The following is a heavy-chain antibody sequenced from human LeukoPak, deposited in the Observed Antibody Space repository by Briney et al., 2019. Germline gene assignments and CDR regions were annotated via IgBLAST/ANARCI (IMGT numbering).Heavy chain of an antibody. CDR1: GYTFTGYY. V-gene: IGHV1-2*02. D-gene: IGHD4-17*01. J-gene: IGHJ3*02. Sequence: ASVKVSCKTSGYTFTGYYIQWVRQAPGQGLEWMGWINPNTGGTNYAQKFQGRVTMTRDTSISTAYMELSRLTSDDAAVYYCAFRLGYGDYRGCLDIWGQGTMVTVSS. CDR2: INPNTGGT. CDR3: AFRLGYGDYRGCLDI.